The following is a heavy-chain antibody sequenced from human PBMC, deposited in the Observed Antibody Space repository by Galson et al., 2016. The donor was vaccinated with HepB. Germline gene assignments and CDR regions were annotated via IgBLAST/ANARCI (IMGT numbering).Heavy chain of an antibody. Sequence: SLRLSCAASGFSFSDYYMTWIRQAPGKGLEWLSDISGGSSYRNYADSVKGRFTISRDNSKNTLYLQMNSLRPEDTAVYYCARDGGVKHCSGGACRYTYSYFGMDVWGQGTTVTVSS. V-gene: IGHV3-11*06. CDR3: ARDGGVKHCSGGACRYTYSYFGMDV. CDR1: GFSFSDYY. CDR2: ISGGSSYR. J-gene: IGHJ6*02. D-gene: IGHD2-15*01.